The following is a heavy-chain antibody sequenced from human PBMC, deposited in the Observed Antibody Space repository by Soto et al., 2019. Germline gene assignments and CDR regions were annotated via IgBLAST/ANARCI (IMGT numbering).Heavy chain of an antibody. Sequence: GGSLRLSCAASGFTFSSYWMSWVRQAPGKGLEWMANIKQDGSEKYYVDFVKGRFTISRDNAKNSLYLQMNSLRADDTAVYYCERKGYGLGGYDIWGQGTTVTVSS. D-gene: IGHD2-15*01. V-gene: IGHV3-7*01. CDR3: ERKGYGLGGYDI. CDR2: IKQDGSEK. CDR1: GFTFSSYW. J-gene: IGHJ3*02.